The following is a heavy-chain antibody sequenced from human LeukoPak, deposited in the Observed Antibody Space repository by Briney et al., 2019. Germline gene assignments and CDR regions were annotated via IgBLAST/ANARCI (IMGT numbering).Heavy chain of an antibody. V-gene: IGHV3-9*01. D-gene: IGHD3-22*01. CDR3: AKGLGSGYSSGYGY. Sequence: GGSLRLSCAASGFTFDDYAMHWVRQAPGKGLEWVSGISWNSGSIGYADSVKGRFTNSRDNAKNSLYLQMNSLRAEDTALYYCAKGLGSGYSSGYGYWGQGTLVTVSS. CDR1: GFTFDDYA. CDR2: ISWNSGSI. J-gene: IGHJ4*02.